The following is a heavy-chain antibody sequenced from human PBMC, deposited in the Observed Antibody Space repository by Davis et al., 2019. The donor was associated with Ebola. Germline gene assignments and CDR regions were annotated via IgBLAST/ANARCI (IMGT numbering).Heavy chain of an antibody. V-gene: IGHV3-30*18. D-gene: IGHD6-19*01. CDR3: AKVLGFSSGWFLKEAFDV. J-gene: IGHJ3*01. CDR2: ISSDGSDK. CDR1: AFSFNGYA. Sequence: PGGSLRLSCVASAFSFNGYAMHWVRQAPGRGLQWVAAISSDGSDKNYVDSAKGRFIISRDNSNNTLSLQMDSLGPEDTAVYYCAKVLGFSSGWFLKEAFDVWSQGTKVTVSS.